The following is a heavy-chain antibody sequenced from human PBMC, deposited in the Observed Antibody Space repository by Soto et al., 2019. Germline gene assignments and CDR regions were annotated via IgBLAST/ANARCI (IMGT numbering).Heavy chain of an antibody. V-gene: IGHV3-30*18. J-gene: IGHJ5*02. CDR2: ISYDGANK. CDR3: AKPYCIFIRCFANWFDP. Sequence: GGSLRLSCAASGFTFSSYGIHWVRQAPGKGLEWVALISYDGANKYYADSVKGRFTISRDNSKNTLYLQMNSLRPEDTAVYYCAKPYCIFIRCFANWFDPWVQGT. D-gene: IGHD3-3*01. CDR1: GFTFSSYG.